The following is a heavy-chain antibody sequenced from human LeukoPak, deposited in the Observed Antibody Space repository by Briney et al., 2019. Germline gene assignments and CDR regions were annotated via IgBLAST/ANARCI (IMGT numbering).Heavy chain of an antibody. CDR2: IRSKAYGGTT. V-gene: IGHV3-49*03. Sequence: PGGSLRLSCTASGLTFGDYAMSWFRQAPGRRLEWVGFIRSKAYGGTTEYAASVKGRFTISRDDSKSIAYLQMNSLKTEDTAVYYCTTGRSLVATIREVDYWGQGTLVTVSS. J-gene: IGHJ4*02. CDR3: TTGRSLVATIREVDY. D-gene: IGHD5-12*01. CDR1: GLTFGDYA.